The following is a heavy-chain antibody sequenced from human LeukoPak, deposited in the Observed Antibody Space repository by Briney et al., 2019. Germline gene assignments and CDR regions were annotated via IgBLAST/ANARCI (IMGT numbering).Heavy chain of an antibody. V-gene: IGHV4-39*01. J-gene: IGHJ4*02. CDR1: GGSISSSSYY. CDR3: ARLRADHYAVDY. D-gene: IGHD3-16*01. Sequence: SETLSLTCTVSGGSISSSSYYWGWIRQPPGKGLEWIGSIYYSGSTYYNPSLKSRVTISVDTSKNQFSLKLSSVTAADTAVYYCARLRADHYAVDYWGQGTLVTVSS. CDR2: IYYSGST.